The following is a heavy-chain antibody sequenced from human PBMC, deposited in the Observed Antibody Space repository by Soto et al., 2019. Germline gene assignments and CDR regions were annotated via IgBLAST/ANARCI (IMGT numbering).Heavy chain of an antibody. J-gene: IGHJ6*02. CDR2: ISWDGGST. D-gene: IGHD2-15*01. Sequence: GGSLRLSCAASGFTFDDYAMHWVRQAPGKGLEWVSLISWDGGSTYYADSVKGRFTISRDNSKNSLYLQMNSLRAEDTDLYSCAKDIGGGNYYYYGMDVWGQGTMVTVSS. CDR1: GFTFDDYA. CDR3: AKDIGGGNYYYYGMDV. V-gene: IGHV3-43D*03.